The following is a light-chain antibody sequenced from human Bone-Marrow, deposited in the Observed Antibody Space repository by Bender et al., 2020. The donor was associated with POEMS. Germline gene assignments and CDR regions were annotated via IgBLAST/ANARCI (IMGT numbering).Light chain of an antibody. CDR1: SSDVGGYDF. V-gene: IGLV2-14*03. Sequence: QSALTQPPSVSGSPGQSITISCIGTSSDVGGYDFVSWYQQYPGKAPKLIIYDVNKRPSGISARFSCSKSGNTASLTIFGLQREDEAEYYCCSYTTSRSYVFGTGTKLPVL. CDR2: DVN. J-gene: IGLJ1*01. CDR3: CSYTTSRSYV.